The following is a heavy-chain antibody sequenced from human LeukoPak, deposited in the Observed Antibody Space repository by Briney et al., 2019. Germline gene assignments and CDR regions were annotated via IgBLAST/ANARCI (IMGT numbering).Heavy chain of an antibody. CDR3: ARESYDSSGYYYGGGFDY. D-gene: IGHD3-22*01. V-gene: IGHV3-74*01. CDR1: GFTFSSYW. J-gene: IGHJ4*02. CDR2: IYSDAT. Sequence: QPGGSLRLSCAASGFTFSSYWIHWVPQAPGKGLVWVSRIYSDATYYADSVKGRFTISRDNAKNTLYLQMNSLRAEDTAVYYCARESYDSSGYYYGGGFDYWGQGTLVTVSS.